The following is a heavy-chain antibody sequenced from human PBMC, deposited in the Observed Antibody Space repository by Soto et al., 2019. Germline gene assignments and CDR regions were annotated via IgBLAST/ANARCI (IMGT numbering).Heavy chain of an antibody. Sequence: GGSLRLSCAASGFTFSSYEMNWVRQAPGKGLEWVSYISSSGSTIYYADSVKGRFTISRDNAKNSLYLQMNSLRAEDTAVYYCARGPSSSSLHYNWFDPWGQGXLVTVSS. J-gene: IGHJ5*02. V-gene: IGHV3-48*03. CDR3: ARGPSSSSLHYNWFDP. D-gene: IGHD6-6*01. CDR2: ISSSGSTI. CDR1: GFTFSSYE.